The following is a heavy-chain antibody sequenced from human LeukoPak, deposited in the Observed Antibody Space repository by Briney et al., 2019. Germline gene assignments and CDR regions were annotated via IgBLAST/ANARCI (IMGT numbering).Heavy chain of an antibody. CDR1: GYTFTSYG. D-gene: IGHD3-16*01. CDR2: ISAYNGNT. CDR3: ARDYRVSWGTTDYFDY. J-gene: IGHJ4*01. Sequence: ASVKVSCKASGYTFTSYGISWVRQAPGQGLEWMGWISAYNGNTNYAQKLQGRVTMTTDTSTSTAYMELRSLRSDDTAVYYCARDYRVSWGTTDYFDYWGQEPWSPSPQ. V-gene: IGHV1-18*01.